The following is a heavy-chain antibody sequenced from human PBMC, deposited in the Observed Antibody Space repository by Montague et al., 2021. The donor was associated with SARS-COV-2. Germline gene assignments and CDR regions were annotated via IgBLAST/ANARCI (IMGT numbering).Heavy chain of an antibody. V-gene: IGHV4-59*13. CDR3: TRDRGIAAADNYYYGMDV. J-gene: IGHJ6*02. Sequence: SETLSLTCTVSGDSIRSYHWTWIRQPPGKGLEWIGRISDSGRTIXNPSLKSRVTISVDTSKNQFFLNLRSMVAADTAIYYCTRDRGIAAADNYYYGMDVWGPGTTVTVS. CDR1: GDSIRSYH. D-gene: IGHD6-13*01. CDR2: ISDSGRT.